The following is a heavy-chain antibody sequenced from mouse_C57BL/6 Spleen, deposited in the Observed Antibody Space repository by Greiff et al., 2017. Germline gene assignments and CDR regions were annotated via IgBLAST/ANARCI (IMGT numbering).Heavy chain of an antibody. CDR1: GYTFTGYW. Sequence: VQLQQSGAELMKPGASVKLSCKATGYTFTGYWIEWVKQRPGHGLEWIGEILPGSGSTHYNEKFKGKATFTADTSANTAYRQLSSLTTEDSAIYYCARRRTAQATYAMDYWGQGTSVTVSS. J-gene: IGHJ4*01. V-gene: IGHV1-9*01. D-gene: IGHD3-2*02. CDR3: ARRRTAQATYAMDY. CDR2: ILPGSGST.